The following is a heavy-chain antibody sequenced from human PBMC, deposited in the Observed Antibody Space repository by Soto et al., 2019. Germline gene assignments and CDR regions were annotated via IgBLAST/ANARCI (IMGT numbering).Heavy chain of an antibody. Sequence: RSETLSLTCAVYGGSFSGYYWSWIRQPPGKGLEWIGEINHSGSTNYNPSLKSRVTISVDTSKNQFSLKLSSVTAADTAVYYCARATVYSYAASPRIREYDYWGQRTLVTVSS. CDR1: GGSFSGYY. CDR3: ARATVYSYAASPRIREYDY. CDR2: INHSGST. D-gene: IGHD5-18*01. V-gene: IGHV4-34*01. J-gene: IGHJ4*02.